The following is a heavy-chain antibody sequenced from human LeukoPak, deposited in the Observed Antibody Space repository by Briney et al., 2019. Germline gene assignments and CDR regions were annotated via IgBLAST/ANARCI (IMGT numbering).Heavy chain of an antibody. CDR1: GGSISSGGYS. V-gene: IGHV4-30-2*01. Sequence: SQTLSLTCAVSGGSISSGGYSWSWIRQPPGKGLGWIGYIYHSGSTYYNPSLKSRVTISVDRSKNQFSLKLSSVTAADTAVYYCARYCSGGSCYSGGWFDPWGQGTLVTVSS. J-gene: IGHJ5*02. CDR2: IYHSGST. CDR3: ARYCSGGSCYSGGWFDP. D-gene: IGHD2-15*01.